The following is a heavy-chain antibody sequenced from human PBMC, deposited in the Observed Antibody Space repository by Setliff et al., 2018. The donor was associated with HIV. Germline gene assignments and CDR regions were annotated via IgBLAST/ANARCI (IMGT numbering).Heavy chain of an antibody. J-gene: IGHJ6*03. V-gene: IGHV1-2*02. CDR2: ITNNNGGT. Sequence: ASVKVSCKASGHTFTDHYLHWVRQAPGEGLEWMGWITNNNGGTNYAQKFQGRVTMTRDTSISTDYMELSGLKSDDSAVYYCARSPYGSGWGPSSVAYMDVWGKGTAVTVS. D-gene: IGHD3-22*01. CDR3: ARSPYGSGWGPSSVAYMDV. CDR1: GHTFTDHY.